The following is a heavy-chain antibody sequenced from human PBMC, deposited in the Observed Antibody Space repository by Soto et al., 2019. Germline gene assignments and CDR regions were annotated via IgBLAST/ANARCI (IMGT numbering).Heavy chain of an antibody. CDR3: AKDLRTVTSPHDY. V-gene: IGHV3-23*01. J-gene: IGHJ4*02. Sequence: GGSLRLSCAASGFNFSSYAMSWVRKAPGKGLEWVSAISGSGGSTYYADSVKGRFTISRDNSKNTLYLQMNSLRAEDTAVYYCAKDLRTVTSPHDYWGQGTLVTVSS. D-gene: IGHD4-17*01. CDR1: GFNFSSYA. CDR2: ISGSGGST.